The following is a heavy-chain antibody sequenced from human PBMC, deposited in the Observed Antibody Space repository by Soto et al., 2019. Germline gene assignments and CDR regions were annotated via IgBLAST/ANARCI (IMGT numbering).Heavy chain of an antibody. D-gene: IGHD3-3*01. J-gene: IGHJ6*02. V-gene: IGHV1-69*01. CDR3: ARGVLRFLEAPSDYYYYYGMDV. CDR1: GGTFSSYA. CDR2: IIPIFGTA. Sequence: QVQLVQSGAEVKKPGSSVKVSCKASGGTFSSYAISWVRQAPGQGLEWMGGIIPIFGTANYAQKFQGRVTITADESTSTAYMELSRLRSEDTAVYYCARGVLRFLEAPSDYYYYYGMDVWGQGTTVTVSS.